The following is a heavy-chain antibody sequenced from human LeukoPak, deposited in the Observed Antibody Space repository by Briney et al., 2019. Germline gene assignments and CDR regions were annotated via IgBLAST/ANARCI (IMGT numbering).Heavy chain of an antibody. CDR2: ISYDGSNK. D-gene: IGHD2-2*01. J-gene: IGHJ4*02. Sequence: GGSLRLSCAASGFTFSSYAMHWVRQAPGKGLEWVAVISYDGSNKYYADSVKGRFTISRDNSKNTLYLQMNSLRAEDTAVYYCARDRARQRVFDYWGQGTLVTVSS. CDR1: GFTFSSYA. V-gene: IGHV3-30*04. CDR3: ARDRARQRVFDY.